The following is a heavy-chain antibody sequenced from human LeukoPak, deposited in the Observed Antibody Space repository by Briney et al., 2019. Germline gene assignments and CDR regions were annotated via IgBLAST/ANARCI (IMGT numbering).Heavy chain of an antibody. D-gene: IGHD3-10*01. CDR1: GFTFSSYS. CDR2: ISSSSSYI. J-gene: IGHJ4*02. V-gene: IGHV3-21*01. Sequence: KAGGSLRLSCAASGFTFSSYSMNWVRQAPGKGLEWVSSISSSSSYIYYADSVKGRFTISRDNAKNSLYLQMNSLRAEDTAVYYCARVLGPGVVDYWGQGTLVTVSS. CDR3: ARVLGPGVVDY.